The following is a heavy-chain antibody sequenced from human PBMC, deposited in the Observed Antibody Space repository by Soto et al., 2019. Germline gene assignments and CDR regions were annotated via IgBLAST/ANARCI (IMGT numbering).Heavy chain of an antibody. Sequence: QVKLGQSGAELKKPGASVKVSCKASGYTFTSYGISWVRQAPGQGLDWMGWISAYNGNTNYAQKVQGRDTMTTATSPSTAYMELRSLRADDSAACYCATDASSRCPDYGGQATLVTVSS. CDR2: ISAYNGNT. J-gene: IGHJ4*02. V-gene: IGHV1-18*01. D-gene: IGHD6-13*01. CDR1: GYTFTSYG. CDR3: ATDASSRCPDY.